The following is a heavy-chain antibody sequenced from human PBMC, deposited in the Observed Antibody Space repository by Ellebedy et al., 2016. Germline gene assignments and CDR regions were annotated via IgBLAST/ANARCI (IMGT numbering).Heavy chain of an antibody. D-gene: IGHD3-10*01. CDR3: ARGGGTGRYYDNWFDP. CDR1: GGFISSYY. V-gene: IGHV4-59*01. CDR2: FYYTGSN. J-gene: IGHJ5*01. Sequence: SETLSLTXTVSGGFISSYYWSWIRQPPGKGLEWIGYFYYTGSNVYKPSLKSRVTISGDTSKNQLPLKLTSVTAADTAIYYCARGGGTGRYYDNWFDPWGQGSLVTVSS.